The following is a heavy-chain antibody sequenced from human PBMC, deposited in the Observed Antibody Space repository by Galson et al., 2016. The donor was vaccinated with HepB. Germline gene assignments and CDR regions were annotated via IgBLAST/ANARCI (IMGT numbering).Heavy chain of an antibody. V-gene: IGHV3-30*18. D-gene: IGHD3-22*01. CDR2: ISYDSTQK. J-gene: IGHJ4*02. Sequence: SLRLSCAASGFPFSSYGMHWVRQAPGKGLEWVAVISYDSTQKYYAGSVRGRFTISRDNSNNAVYLQMDSLRAEDTAMYYCAKADSGSMIVVVIEYWGQGTLVTVSS. CDR1: GFPFSSYG. CDR3: AKADSGSMIVVVIEY.